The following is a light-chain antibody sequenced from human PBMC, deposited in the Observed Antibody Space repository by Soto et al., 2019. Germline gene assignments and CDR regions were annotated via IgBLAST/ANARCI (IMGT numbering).Light chain of an antibody. CDR3: QSYDSSLSGSDQVV. J-gene: IGLJ2*01. V-gene: IGLV1-40*01. Sequence: QSVLAQPPSVSGARGQRVTISCTGSSSNIGAGYDVHWYQQLPGTAPKLLIYGNSNRPSGVPDRFSGSKSGTSASLAITGLQAEDQADYYCQSYDSSLSGSDQVVFGGGTKVTVL. CDR1: SSNIGAGYD. CDR2: GNS.